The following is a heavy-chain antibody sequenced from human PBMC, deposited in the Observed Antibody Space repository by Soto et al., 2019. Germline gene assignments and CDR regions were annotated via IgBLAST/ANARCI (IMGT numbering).Heavy chain of an antibody. J-gene: IGHJ4*02. D-gene: IGHD3-22*01. CDR1: GGTFSSYA. CDR2: IIPIFGTA. CDR3: ASSLYYDSSGSFDY. V-gene: IGHV1-69*13. Sequence: SVKVSCKASGGTFSSYAISWVRQAPGQGLEWMGGIIPIFGTANYAQKFQGRVTITADESTSTAYMELSSLRSEDTAVYYCASSLYYDSSGSFDYWGQGTLVTVSS.